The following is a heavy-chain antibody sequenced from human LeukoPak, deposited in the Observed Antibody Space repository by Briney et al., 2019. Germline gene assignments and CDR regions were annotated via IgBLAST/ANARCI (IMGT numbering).Heavy chain of an antibody. D-gene: IGHD3-16*01. CDR3: ATYTHWVAGDV. CDR2: MNQDGSAK. CDR1: GFTFSDSW. Sequence: GGSLRLSCAASGFTFSDSWMSWVRQAPGKGLEWVASMNQDGSAKGYVDSVKGRFTISRDNARNSLYLQMSSLRPEDTAVYYCATYTHWVAGDVWGQGTTVTVSS. J-gene: IGHJ6*02. V-gene: IGHV3-7*01.